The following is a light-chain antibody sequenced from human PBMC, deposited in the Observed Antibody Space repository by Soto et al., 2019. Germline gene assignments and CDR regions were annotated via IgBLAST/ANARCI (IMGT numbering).Light chain of an antibody. V-gene: IGKV1-39*01. Sequence: DIQMTQSPSSLSASVGDTVTLSCRASQSINSYLHWYQLQPGRAPKLLISFASSLQGGVSSRFSGAGSETYFTLTITGLQPEDFASYFWLQTDSVPYTFGQGT. CDR2: FAS. CDR3: LQTDSVPYT. J-gene: IGKJ2*01. CDR1: QSINSY.